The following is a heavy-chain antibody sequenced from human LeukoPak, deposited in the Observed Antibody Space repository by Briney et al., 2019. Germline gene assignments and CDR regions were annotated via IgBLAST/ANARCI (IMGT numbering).Heavy chain of an antibody. V-gene: IGHV1-18*01. CDR3: ALIPYCTTATCYYFDF. D-gene: IGHD2-2*01. CDR2: ISAYNGNT. CDR1: GYTFTSYG. Sequence: ASVKVSCKASGYTFTSYGISWVRQAPGQGLEWMGWISAYNGNTNYAQKLQGRVTMTTDTSTSTAYMELRSLRSDDTAVYYCALIPYCTTATCYYFDFWGQGTLVTVSS. J-gene: IGHJ4*02.